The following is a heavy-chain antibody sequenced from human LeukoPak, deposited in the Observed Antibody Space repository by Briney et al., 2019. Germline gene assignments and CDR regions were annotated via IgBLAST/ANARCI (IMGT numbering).Heavy chain of an antibody. CDR3: ARRPTNWAAFDV. J-gene: IGHJ3*01. Sequence: SETLSLTCAVSGYSISSGYYWGWIRQPPGKGVDFILSIYPSDTPYYTPSLKIHLTISVPPSKTQISLKLRSVIAADTAVYYCARRPTNWAAFDVWGQGTMVTVSS. V-gene: IGHV4-38-2*01. CDR2: IYPSDTP. D-gene: IGHD1-1*01. CDR1: GYSISSGYY.